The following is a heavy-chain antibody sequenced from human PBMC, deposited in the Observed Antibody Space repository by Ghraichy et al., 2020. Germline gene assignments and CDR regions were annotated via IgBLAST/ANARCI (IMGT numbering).Heavy chain of an antibody. CDR1: GFTFSAHA. V-gene: IGHV3-30*14. J-gene: IGHJ4*02. CDR3: ARDGNQWLAPKNYFDN. Sequence: GGSLRLSCAASGFTFSAHAMHCVCQAPGKGLEWVAFISYDGTYKYYAVSVEGRFTISRDNSKNTVFLQMTSLTPEDTALYFCARDGNQWLAPKNYFDNWGQGSLVTVSS. CDR2: ISYDGTYK. D-gene: IGHD1-14*01.